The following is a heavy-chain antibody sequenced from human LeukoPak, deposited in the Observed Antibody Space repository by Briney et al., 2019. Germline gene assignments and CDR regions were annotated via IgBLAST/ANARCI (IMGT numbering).Heavy chain of an antibody. CDR2: ISGSGGST. D-gene: IGHD2-2*01. J-gene: IGHJ5*02. Sequence: GGSLRLSCAASGFTFSSYAMSWVRQAPGKGMEWASAISGSGGSTYYADSVKGRFTISRDNSKNTLYLQMNSLRAEDTAVYYCAKDRGPAAMWQQFDPWGQGTLVTVSS. CDR1: GFTFSSYA. V-gene: IGHV3-23*01. CDR3: AKDRGPAAMWQQFDP.